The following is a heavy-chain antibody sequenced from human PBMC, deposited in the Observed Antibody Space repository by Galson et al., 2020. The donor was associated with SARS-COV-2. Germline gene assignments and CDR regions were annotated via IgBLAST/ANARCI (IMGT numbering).Heavy chain of an antibody. CDR1: GYTFTSYG. CDR2: MNPNSGNT. D-gene: IGHD3-10*02. Sequence: ASVKVSCKASGYTFTSYGISWVRQATGQGLEWMGWMNPNSGNTGYAQKFQGRVTMTRNTSISTAYMELSSLRSEDTAVYYCARGFQFYVRTAYYYYMDVWGKGTTVTVSS. V-gene: IGHV1-8*02. J-gene: IGHJ6*03. CDR3: ARGFQFYVRTAYYYYMDV.